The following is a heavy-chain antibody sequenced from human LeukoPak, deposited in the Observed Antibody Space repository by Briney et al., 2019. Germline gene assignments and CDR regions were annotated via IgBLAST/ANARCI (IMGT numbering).Heavy chain of an antibody. CDR1: GFTVINNY. V-gene: IGHV3-23*01. J-gene: IGHJ4*02. CDR2: ISGSGGST. D-gene: IGHD6-6*01. Sequence: GGSLRLSCAASGFTVINNYMNWVRQAPGKGLEWVSAISGSGGSTYYADSVKGRFTISRDNSKNTLYLQMNSLRAEDTAVYYCAKDQGYSSSSDIDYWGQGTLVTVSS. CDR3: AKDQGYSSSSDIDY.